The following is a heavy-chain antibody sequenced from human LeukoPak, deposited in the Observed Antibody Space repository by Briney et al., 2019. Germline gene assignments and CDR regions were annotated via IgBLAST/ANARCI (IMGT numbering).Heavy chain of an antibody. CDR1: EFTFTGYP. D-gene: IGHD1-26*01. Sequence: GGSLRLSCAASEFTFTGYPMNWVRQAPGKGLEWVSYISSSGDIIYYADSVGGRFTISRDNAKNSVDLQMNTLRAEDTAVYYCARGPASYRHIFDYWGQGTLVTVSS. CDR2: ISSSGDII. CDR3: ARGPASYRHIFDY. V-gene: IGHV3-48*03. J-gene: IGHJ4*02.